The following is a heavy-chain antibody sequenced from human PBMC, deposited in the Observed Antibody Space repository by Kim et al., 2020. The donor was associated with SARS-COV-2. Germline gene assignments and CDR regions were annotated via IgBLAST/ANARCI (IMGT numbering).Heavy chain of an antibody. Sequence: GGSLRLSCAASGFTFSSYAMSWVRQAPGKGLEWVSAISGSGGSTYYADSVKGRFTISRYNSKNTLYLQMNSLRAENTPVNYCVRGHDYCDYLLMTGGFDP. CDR3: VRGHDYCDYLLMTGGFDP. CDR2: ISGSGGST. CDR1: GFTFSSYA. V-gene: IGHV3-23*01. J-gene: IGHJ5*02. D-gene: IGHD4-17*01.